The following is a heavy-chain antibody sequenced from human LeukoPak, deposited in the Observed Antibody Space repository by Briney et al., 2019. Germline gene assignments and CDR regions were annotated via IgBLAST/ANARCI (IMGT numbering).Heavy chain of an antibody. D-gene: IGHD5-18*01. V-gene: IGHV2-5*02. CDR1: GFSLSTSGVG. CDR3: APRRVDTPMGP. CDR2: IYWDDDK. Sequence: SGPTLVKPTQTLTLTCTFSGFSLSTSGVGVGWIRQPPGKALEWLAYIYWDDDKRYSPALKSRLTITKDTSKNPVVLTVTNMDPVATAQYYSAPRRVDTPMGPWGHGILVTASS. J-gene: IGHJ5*02.